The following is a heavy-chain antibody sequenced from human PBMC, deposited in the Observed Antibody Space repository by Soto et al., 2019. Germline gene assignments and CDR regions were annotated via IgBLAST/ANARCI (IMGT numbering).Heavy chain of an antibody. V-gene: IGHV4-39*01. D-gene: IGHD6-13*01. CDR3: ARSFLGMAAAGH. CDR2: IYYSGST. Sequence: QLQLQESGPGLVKPSETLSLTCTVSGGSISSSSYYWGWIRQPPGKGLEWIGSIYYSGSTYYNPSLKSRVTISVDTSKNQFSLKLSSVTAADTAVYYCARSFLGMAAAGHWGQGTLVTVSS. CDR1: GGSISSSSYY. J-gene: IGHJ4*02.